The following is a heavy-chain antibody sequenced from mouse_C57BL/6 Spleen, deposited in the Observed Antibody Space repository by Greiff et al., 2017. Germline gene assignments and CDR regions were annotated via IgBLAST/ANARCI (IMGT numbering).Heavy chain of an antibody. CDR3: AKGRDYPFAY. Sequence: VKLVESGAELARPGASVKLSCKASGYTFTSYGISWVKQRTGQGLEWIGEIYPRSGNTYYNEKFKGKATLTADKSSSTAYMELRSLTSEDSAVYFCAKGRDYPFAYWGQGTLVTVSA. CDR1: GYTFTSYG. CDR2: IYPRSGNT. J-gene: IGHJ3*01. D-gene: IGHD2-4*01. V-gene: IGHV1-81*01.